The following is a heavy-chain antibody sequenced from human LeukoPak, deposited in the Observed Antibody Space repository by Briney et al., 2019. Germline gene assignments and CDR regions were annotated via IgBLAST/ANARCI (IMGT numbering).Heavy chain of an antibody. Sequence: SETPSLTCAVYGGSFSNYYWSWIRQSPGKGLEWIGEINQSGTTKYNPSLESRATMSMDTSKNQFSLKLTSVTAADTAVYYCARENWHFDLWGRGTLVTVSS. CDR1: GGSFSNYY. J-gene: IGHJ2*01. CDR2: INQSGTT. CDR3: ARENWHFDL. V-gene: IGHV4-34*01.